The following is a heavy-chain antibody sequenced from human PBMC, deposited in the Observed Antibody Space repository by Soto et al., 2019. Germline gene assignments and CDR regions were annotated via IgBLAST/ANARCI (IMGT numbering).Heavy chain of an antibody. J-gene: IGHJ5*02. CDR3: ARVRDYKGYNWFDP. Sequence: QVQLVQSGAEVKKPGASVKVSCKASGYTFTSYGISWVRQAPGQGLEWMGWISAYNGNTNYAQKLQGRVTMTTDTXXSTAHMELRSLRSDDTAVYYCARVRDYKGYNWFDPWGQGTLVTVSS. CDR1: GYTFTSYG. CDR2: ISAYNGNT. D-gene: IGHD4-4*01. V-gene: IGHV1-18*01.